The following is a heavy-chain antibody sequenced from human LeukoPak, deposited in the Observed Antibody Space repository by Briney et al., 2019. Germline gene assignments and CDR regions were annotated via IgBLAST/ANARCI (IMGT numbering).Heavy chain of an antibody. D-gene: IGHD2-2*01. CDR3: AKDRRVPAAIFAY. V-gene: IGHV3-30*02. CDR2: IRYDGSNK. Sequence: GGSLRLSCAASGFTFSSYGMHWVRQAPGKGLEWVAFIRYDGSNKYYADSVKGRFTISRDNSKNTLYLQMNSLRAEDTAVYYYAKDRRVPAAIFAYWGQGTLVTVSS. CDR1: GFTFSSYG. J-gene: IGHJ4*02.